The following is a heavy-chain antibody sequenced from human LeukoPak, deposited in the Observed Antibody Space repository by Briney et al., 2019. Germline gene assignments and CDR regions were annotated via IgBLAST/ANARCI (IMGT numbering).Heavy chain of an antibody. CDR2: IYTSGST. J-gene: IGHJ4*02. V-gene: IGHV4-4*07. Sequence: SETLSLTCTVSGGSISSYYWSWIRQPAGKGLEWIGRIYTSGSTNYNPSLKSRVTMSVDTSKNQFSLKLSSVTAADTAVYYCARQPTGPIWFGELNRYFDYWGQGTLVTVSS. D-gene: IGHD3-10*01. CDR1: GGSISSYY. CDR3: ARQPTGPIWFGELNRYFDY.